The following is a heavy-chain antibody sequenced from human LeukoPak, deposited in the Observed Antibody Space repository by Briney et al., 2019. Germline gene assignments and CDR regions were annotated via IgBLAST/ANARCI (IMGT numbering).Heavy chain of an antibody. CDR3: ARDPSRGYTYGYGDY. CDR1: GFNFTNYA. V-gene: IGHV3-7*01. CDR2: IKRDGSEK. J-gene: IGHJ4*02. Sequence: GGSLRLSCAASGFNFTNYAMNWVRQPPGKGLEWVANIKRDGSEKYYVHSVKGRFTISRDNAKNSLYLQMNSLRAEDTAVYYCARDPSRGYTYGYGDYWGQGTLVTVSS. D-gene: IGHD5-18*01.